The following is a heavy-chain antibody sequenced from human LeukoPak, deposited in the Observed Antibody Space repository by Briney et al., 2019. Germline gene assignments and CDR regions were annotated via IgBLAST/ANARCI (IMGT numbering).Heavy chain of an antibody. J-gene: IGHJ4*02. Sequence: ASVKLSCKSSGYTFTNYGISWVRQAPGQGLEWMGWISGYNGNTNYAQKSQGRVTMTTDTSTNAAHMELRSLRSDDTAVYYCARDCGYQCLFDYWGQGTLVTVSS. V-gene: IGHV1-18*01. CDR3: ARDCGYQCLFDY. CDR2: ISGYNGNT. D-gene: IGHD5-12*01. CDR1: GYTFTNYG.